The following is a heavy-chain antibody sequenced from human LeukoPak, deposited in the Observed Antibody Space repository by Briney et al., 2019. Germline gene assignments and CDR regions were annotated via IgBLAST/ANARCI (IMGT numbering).Heavy chain of an antibody. CDR3: AKGASYFDY. CDR1: GFPFSSYA. V-gene: IGHV3-23*01. Sequence: GGSLRLSCAASGFPFSSYAMSWVRQAQGKGLEWVSPITNSGGTTYYADSVKGRFTISRDNSKNTLYLQMNSLRAEDTAVYYCAKGASYFDYWGQGTLVTVSS. J-gene: IGHJ4*02. CDR2: ITNSGGTT.